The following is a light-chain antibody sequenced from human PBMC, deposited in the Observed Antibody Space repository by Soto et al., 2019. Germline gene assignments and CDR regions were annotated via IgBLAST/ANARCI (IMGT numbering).Light chain of an antibody. CDR2: KGT. CDR3: QQSTSTPHP. CDR1: QVISSW. V-gene: IGKV1-12*01. Sequence: DIQVSQSASSLSASIGDSVTITCRASQVISSWLAWYQLKPGRAPRLLIYKGTNLQLGVPSRFSATASETDFTFTLTITNLQPEDFATYCCQQSTSTPHPFGPGTKVANK. J-gene: IGKJ3*01.